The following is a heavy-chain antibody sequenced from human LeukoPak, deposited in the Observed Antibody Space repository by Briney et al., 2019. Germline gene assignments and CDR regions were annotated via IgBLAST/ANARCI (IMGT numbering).Heavy chain of an antibody. J-gene: IGHJ6*02. D-gene: IGHD6-13*01. CDR1: GYTFTIYG. CDR3: ARTEIAVAGTGGDYYYYYGMDV. CDR2: ISADNGDT. V-gene: IGHV1-18*01. Sequence: ASVTVSFTSSGYTFTIYGISWVRQAPGQGLEWMGCISADNGDTNYAQNLQGRVTMTTDTSTSTAYMELRSLRSNDSAVYYCARTEIAVAGTGGDYYYYYGMDVWGQGTTVTVSS.